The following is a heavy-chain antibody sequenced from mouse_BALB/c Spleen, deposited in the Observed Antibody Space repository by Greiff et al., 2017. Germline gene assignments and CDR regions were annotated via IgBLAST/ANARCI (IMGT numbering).Heavy chain of an antibody. Sequence: EVNVVESGGGLVQPGGSRKLSCAASGFTFSSFGMHWVRQAPEKGLEWVAYISSGSSTIYYADTVKGRFTISRDNPKNTLFLQMTSLRSEDTAMYYCARDYWYFDVWGEGTTVTVSS. CDR1: GFTFSSFG. CDR3: ARDYWYFDV. CDR2: ISSGSSTI. J-gene: IGHJ1*01. V-gene: IGHV5-17*02.